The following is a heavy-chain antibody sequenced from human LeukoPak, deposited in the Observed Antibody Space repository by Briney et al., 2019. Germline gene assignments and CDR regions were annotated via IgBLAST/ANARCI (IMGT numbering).Heavy chain of an antibody. D-gene: IGHD3-3*02. CDR3: ARGIRGLGGAFYLDL. J-gene: IGHJ4*02. CDR1: GYTFNSHG. Sequence: GAPVKVSFKASGYTFNSHGISWVRQAPGQGLEWMGWISTYNGNTKIVENLKGRVTMTTDTSTSTAYMEMRSLTSDDTAVYFCARGIRGLGGAFYLDLWGQGTLVTVSS. V-gene: IGHV1-18*01. CDR2: ISTYNGNT.